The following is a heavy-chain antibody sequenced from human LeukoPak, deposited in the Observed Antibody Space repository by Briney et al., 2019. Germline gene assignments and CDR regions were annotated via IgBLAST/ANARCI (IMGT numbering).Heavy chain of an antibody. V-gene: IGHV3-23*01. CDR2: ISSGGGST. D-gene: IGHD5-18*01. CDR1: GFNFRGYA. Sequence: GGSLRLSCAASGFNFRGYAMSWVRQAPGQGLEWVSGISSGGGSTYYADSVKGRFTISKDISKNTVYLQMNSLRAEDTAVYYCARAPRGYSYGHAFDYWGQGTLVTVSS. CDR3: ARAPRGYSYGHAFDY. J-gene: IGHJ4*02.